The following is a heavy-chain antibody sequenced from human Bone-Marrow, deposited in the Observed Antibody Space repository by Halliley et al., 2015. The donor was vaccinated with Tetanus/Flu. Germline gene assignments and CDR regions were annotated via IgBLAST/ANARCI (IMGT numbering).Heavy chain of an antibody. CDR2: VNSEGSST. D-gene: IGHD1-1*01. CDR3: TRGTTGGGGDFDI. Sequence: VSRVNSEGSSTNYADSVKGRFTISRDNAKNTVYLQGNNLRAEDTAVYYCTRGTTGGGGDFDIWGQGTMVTVSS. V-gene: IGHV3-74*01. J-gene: IGHJ3*02.